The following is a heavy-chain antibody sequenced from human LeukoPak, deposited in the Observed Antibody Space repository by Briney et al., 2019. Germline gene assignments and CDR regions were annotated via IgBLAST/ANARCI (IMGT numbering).Heavy chain of an antibody. D-gene: IGHD5-24*01. CDR1: GGSISSGGYS. J-gene: IGHJ4*02. CDR2: IYHSGST. CDR3: ARGPKLWLQFVKFDY. Sequence: SETLSLTCAVSGGSISSGGYSWSWIRQPPGKGLEWIGYIYHSGSTYYNPSLKSRVTISVDRSKNQFSLKLSSVTAADTAVCYCARGPKLWLQFVKFDYWGQGTLVTVSS. V-gene: IGHV4-30-2*01.